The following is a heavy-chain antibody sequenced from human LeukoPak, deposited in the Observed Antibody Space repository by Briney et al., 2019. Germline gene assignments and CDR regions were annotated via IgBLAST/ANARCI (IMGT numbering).Heavy chain of an antibody. CDR3: ARTTPKPAAMGGYYYYYMDV. V-gene: IGHV1-69*01. Sequence: ASVKVSCKASGGTFSNYAISWVRQAPGQGLEWMGGIIPIFGTANYAQKFQGRVTITADESTSTAYMELSSLRSEDTAVYYCARTTPKPAAMGGYYYYYMDVWGKGTTVTVSS. CDR2: IIPIFGTA. J-gene: IGHJ6*03. D-gene: IGHD2-2*01. CDR1: GGTFSNYA.